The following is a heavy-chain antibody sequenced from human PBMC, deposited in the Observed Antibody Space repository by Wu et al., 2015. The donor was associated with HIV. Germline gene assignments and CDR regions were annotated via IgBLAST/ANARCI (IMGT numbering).Heavy chain of an antibody. CDR3: ARDLVPYYGGNSCLDY. CDR1: GGTFSGQT. V-gene: IGHV1-18*01. Sequence: QVHLVQSGTEVKKPGSSVRVSCKASGGTFSGQTVTWVRQAPGQGLEWMGWISANNGNTLHAQRFQGRLTMTTDTSTDTAYMEMASLQSDDTAVYFCARDLVPYYGGNSCLDYWGQGTLVTVSS. D-gene: IGHD4-23*01. CDR2: ISANNGNT. J-gene: IGHJ4*02.